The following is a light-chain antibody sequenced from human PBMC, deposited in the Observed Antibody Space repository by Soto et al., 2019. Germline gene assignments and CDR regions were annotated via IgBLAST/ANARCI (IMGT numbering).Light chain of an antibody. CDR1: CSDVGGYNY. CDR2: DVS. CDR3: SSYTISNTLV. J-gene: IGLJ1*01. Sequence: QSALTQPASVSGSPGQSITISCTGTCSDVGGYNYVSWYQQYPGKAPKLMIYDVSNRPSGVSNRFSGSKSGNTASLTISGLQAEDEADYYCSSYTISNTLVFGSGTKVTVL. V-gene: IGLV2-14*01.